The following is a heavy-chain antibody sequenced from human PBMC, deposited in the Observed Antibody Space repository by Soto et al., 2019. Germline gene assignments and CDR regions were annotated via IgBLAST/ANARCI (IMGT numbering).Heavy chain of an antibody. CDR2: IFYNGTA. CDR1: GGSVSSGSFH. Sequence: SETLSLTCSVSGGSVSSGSFHWSWIRQPPGKGLQFIGSIFYNGTANYSPSLKNRVSISIDTSQSQFFLQLISVAAADTAVYYCARIGGWYDIDFWRQGSLVTVSS. CDR3: ARIGGWYDIDF. V-gene: IGHV4-61*01. J-gene: IGHJ4*02. D-gene: IGHD6-19*01.